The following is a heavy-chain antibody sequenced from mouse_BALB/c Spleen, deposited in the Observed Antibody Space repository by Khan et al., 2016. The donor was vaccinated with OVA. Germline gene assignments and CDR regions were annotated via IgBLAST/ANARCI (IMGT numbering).Heavy chain of an antibody. J-gene: IGHJ2*01. CDR3: AKLRVLYFDS. V-gene: IGHV2-3*01. CDR2: IWGDGST. CDR1: GFSLTSDG. Sequence: VKLLESGPGLVAPSQSLSITCTVSGFSLTSDGVSWVRQPPGKGLEWLGVIWGDGSTHYHSALRSRLSIRKDNSKSQVFLKLNSLQTDDTATYYCAKLRVLYFDSWGQGTTLTVSS.